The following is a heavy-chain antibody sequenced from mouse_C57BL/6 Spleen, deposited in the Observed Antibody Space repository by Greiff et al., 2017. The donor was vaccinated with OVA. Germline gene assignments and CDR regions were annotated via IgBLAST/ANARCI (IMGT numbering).Heavy chain of an antibody. Sequence: DVKLQESGAELVRPGASVKLSCTASGFNIKDYYMHWVKQRPEQGLEWIGRIDPEDGDTEYAPKFQGKATMTADTSSNTAYLQLSSLTSEDTAVYYCTTGGSSSWFAYWGQGTLVTVSA. V-gene: IGHV14-1*01. CDR1: GFNIKDYY. CDR3: TTGGSSSWFAY. D-gene: IGHD3-1*01. J-gene: IGHJ3*01. CDR2: IDPEDGDT.